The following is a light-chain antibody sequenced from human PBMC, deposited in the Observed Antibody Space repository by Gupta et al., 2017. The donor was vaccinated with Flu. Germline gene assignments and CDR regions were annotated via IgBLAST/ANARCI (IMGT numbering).Light chain of an antibody. J-gene: IGLJ3*02. CDR2: STN. CDR3: VLYMGSGMWV. V-gene: IGLV8-61*01. Sequence: QTVVTQEPSLSVSPGGTGTTPCGLSSGSVSTSYYPSWYQQTPGQAPRTLIYSTNTRSSGVPDRFSGSILGNKAALTITGAQADDESDYYCVLYMGSGMWVFGGGTKLTVL. CDR1: SGSVSTSYY.